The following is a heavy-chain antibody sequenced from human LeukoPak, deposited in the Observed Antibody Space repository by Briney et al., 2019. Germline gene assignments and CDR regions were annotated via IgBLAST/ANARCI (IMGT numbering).Heavy chain of an antibody. CDR3: ARGPKLLWFGEPLDY. V-gene: IGHV1-69*06. Sequence: GASVKVSCKASGGTFSSYAISWVRQAPGQGLEWMGGIIPIFGTANYAQKFQGRVTITADKSTSTAYMELSSLRSDDTAVYYCARGPKLLWFGEPLDYWGQGTLVTVSS. J-gene: IGHJ4*02. D-gene: IGHD3-10*01. CDR2: IIPIFGTA. CDR1: GGTFSSYA.